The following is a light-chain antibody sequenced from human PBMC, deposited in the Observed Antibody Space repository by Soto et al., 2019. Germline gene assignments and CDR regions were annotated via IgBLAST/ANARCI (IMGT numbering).Light chain of an antibody. V-gene: IGKV3-15*01. Sequence: EIVMTQSPDTLSVSPGERATLSCRASQSVSSNLAWYQQKPGQAPRLLIYDASTRAPGFPARFSGSGSGTEFTLTISSLQSEDFAVYYCQQHNNWPLGTFGQGTKVDIK. CDR3: QQHNNWPLGT. J-gene: IGKJ1*01. CDR1: QSVSSN. CDR2: DAS.